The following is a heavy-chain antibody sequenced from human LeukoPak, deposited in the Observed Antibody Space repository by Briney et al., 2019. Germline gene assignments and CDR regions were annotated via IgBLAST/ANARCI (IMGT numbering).Heavy chain of an antibody. CDR3: AKEEGSTISY. D-gene: IGHD2/OR15-2a*01. CDR1: GDSITSHY. J-gene: IGHJ4*02. V-gene: IGHV3-23*01. CDR2: ISGSGGGT. Sequence: ETLSLTCTVSGDSITSHYWSWVRQAPGKGLEWVSSISGSGGGTYYADSVKGRFTISRDNSKNTLYLQLNSLRAEDTAVYYCAKEEGSTISYWGQGTLVTVSS.